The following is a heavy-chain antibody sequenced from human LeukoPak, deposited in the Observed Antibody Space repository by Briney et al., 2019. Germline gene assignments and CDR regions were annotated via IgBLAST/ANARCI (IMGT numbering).Heavy chain of an antibody. V-gene: IGHV3-9*01. CDR1: GFTFDDYA. D-gene: IGHD3-22*01. CDR2: ISWNSGSI. Sequence: PGGSLRLSCAASGFTFDDYAMHWVRQAPGKGLEWVSGISWNSGSIGYADSVKGRFTISRDNAKNSLYLQMNSLRAEDTALYYCAKSSNYYDSSGYPDYWGQGTLVTVSS. CDR3: AKSSNYYDSSGYPDY. J-gene: IGHJ4*02.